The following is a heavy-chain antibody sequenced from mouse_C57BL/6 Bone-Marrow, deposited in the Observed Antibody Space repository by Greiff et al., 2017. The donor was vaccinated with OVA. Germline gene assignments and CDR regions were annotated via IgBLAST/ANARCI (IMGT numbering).Heavy chain of an antibody. V-gene: IGHV1-4*01. J-gene: IGHJ2*01. CDR1: GYTFTSYT. Sequence: QVQLQQSGAELARPGASVKMSCKASGYTFTSYTIHWVKQRPGQGLEWIGYIDPTNDYTNYNQKFKGKATLTANKSSSTAYMQRSSLSSEDSEVYYCPRGYCFDYWGQGTTLTVSS. CDR3: PRGYCFDY. CDR2: IDPTNDYT.